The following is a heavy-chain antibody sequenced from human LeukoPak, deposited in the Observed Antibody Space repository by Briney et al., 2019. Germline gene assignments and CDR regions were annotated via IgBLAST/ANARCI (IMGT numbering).Heavy chain of an antibody. J-gene: IGHJ4*02. CDR1: GFTFSSYS. D-gene: IGHD6-19*01. Sequence: PGGSLRLSCAASGFTFSSYSMNWVRQAPGKGLEWVSSISSSSSYIYYADSVKGRFTISRDNAKNSLYLQMNSLRAEDTAVYYCARDGEEQWLAYYFDYWGQGTLVTVSS. CDR2: ISSSSSYI. V-gene: IGHV3-21*01. CDR3: ARDGEEQWLAYYFDY.